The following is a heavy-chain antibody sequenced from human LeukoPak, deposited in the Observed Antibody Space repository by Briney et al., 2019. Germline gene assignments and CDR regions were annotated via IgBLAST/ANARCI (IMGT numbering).Heavy chain of an antibody. Sequence: ASVKVSCKASGYTFTTYGLSWVRQAPGQGLEWMGWISTYNGNTYYAQKFQGRVTMTTDTSNSTAYLELRRMRADDTAVYYCARDPTEDFWSGFYSYFDFWGQGTLVTVSS. CDR1: GYTFTTYG. CDR2: ISTYNGNT. J-gene: IGHJ4*02. D-gene: IGHD3-3*01. CDR3: ARDPTEDFWSGFYSYFDF. V-gene: IGHV1-18*01.